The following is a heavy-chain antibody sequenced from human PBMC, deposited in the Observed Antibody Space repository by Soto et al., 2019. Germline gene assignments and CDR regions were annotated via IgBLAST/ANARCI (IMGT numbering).Heavy chain of an antibody. Sequence: SETLSLTCAVYGGSFSGYYWSWVRQPPGKGLEWMGEINHSGSTNYNPSLKSRVTISVDTSKNQFSLKLSSVTAADTAVYYCAGQSIMITFGGVIANYYYYGMDVWGQGTTVTVSS. CDR2: INHSGST. V-gene: IGHV4-34*01. CDR3: AGQSIMITFGGVIANYYYYGMDV. J-gene: IGHJ6*02. CDR1: GGSFSGYY. D-gene: IGHD3-16*02.